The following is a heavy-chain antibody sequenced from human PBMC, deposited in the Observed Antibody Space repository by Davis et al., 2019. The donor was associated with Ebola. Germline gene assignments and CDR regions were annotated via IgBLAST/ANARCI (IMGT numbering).Heavy chain of an antibody. Sequence: GESLKISCAASGFSFRSYGMHWVRQAPGKGLEWVAFLRFDGTNTYYADSVKGRFTISRDNSRNTLFLHADNLRPEDTAMYYCAKAYSGYTSSWFLLDYWGQGTLVTVSS. D-gene: IGHD6-13*01. CDR2: LRFDGTNT. CDR3: AKAYSGYTSSWFLLDY. CDR1: GFSFRSYG. J-gene: IGHJ4*02. V-gene: IGHV3-30*02.